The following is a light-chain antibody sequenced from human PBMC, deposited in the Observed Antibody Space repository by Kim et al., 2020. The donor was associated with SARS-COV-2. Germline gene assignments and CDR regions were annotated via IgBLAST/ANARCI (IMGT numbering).Light chain of an antibody. J-gene: IGKJ2*01. CDR1: QSINNC. CDR2: QAS. CDR3: QQYNSYSYT. Sequence: DIQMTQSPSTLFASVGDRVTVTCRANQSINNCLAWYQQKPGKAPKLLIYQASTLESGVPSRFSGSGSGTEFTLTINSLQPDDFATYYCQQYNSYSYTFGQGTKLEI. V-gene: IGKV1-5*03.